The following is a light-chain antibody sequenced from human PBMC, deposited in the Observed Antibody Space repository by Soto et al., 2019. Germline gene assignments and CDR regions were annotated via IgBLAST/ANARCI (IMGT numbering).Light chain of an antibody. V-gene: IGKV2-24*01. CDR1: QSLVHSDGNTY. Sequence: EIVMTQTTLSSPVTLGQAASISCKSSQSLVHSDGNTYLSWLHQRPGQPPRLLIYEVSNRFSGVPDRFSGSGAGTDFTLRISRVEAEDVGLYYCMQAIEFPLFGQGTRLEI. J-gene: IGKJ5*01. CDR2: EVS. CDR3: MQAIEFPL.